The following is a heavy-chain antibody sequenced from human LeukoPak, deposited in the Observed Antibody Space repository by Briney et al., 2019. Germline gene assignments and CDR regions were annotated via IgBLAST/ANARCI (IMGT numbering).Heavy chain of an antibody. J-gene: IGHJ4*02. CDR3: ARGLYYDYVWGSYRYSYYFDY. V-gene: IGHV4-34*01. CDR1: GGSFSGYY. CDR2: INHSGST. D-gene: IGHD3-16*02. Sequence: PSETLSLTCAVYGGSFSGYYWSWIRQPPGKGLEWIGEINHSGSTNYNPSLKSRVTISVDTSKNQFSLKLSSVTAADTAVYYCARGLYYDYVWGSYRYSYYFDYCGQGTLVTVSS.